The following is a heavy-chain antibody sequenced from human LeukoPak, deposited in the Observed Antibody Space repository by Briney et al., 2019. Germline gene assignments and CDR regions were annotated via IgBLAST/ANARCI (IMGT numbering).Heavy chain of an antibody. D-gene: IGHD2-2*01. CDR3: ARDHIVVVPAANYYYYYGMDV. J-gene: IGHJ6*02. CDR1: GGTFSSYA. V-gene: IGHV1-69*13. Sequence: SVKVSCKASGGTFSSYAISWVRQAPGQGLEWMGGIIPIFGTASYAQKFQGRVTITADESTSTAYMELSSLRSEDTAVYYCARDHIVVVPAANYYYYYGMDVWGQGTTVTVSS. CDR2: IIPIFGTA.